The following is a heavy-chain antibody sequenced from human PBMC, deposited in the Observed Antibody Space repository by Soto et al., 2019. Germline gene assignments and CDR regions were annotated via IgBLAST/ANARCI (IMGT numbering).Heavy chain of an antibody. J-gene: IGHJ4*02. CDR3: ARTVGAAYYFDF. V-gene: IGHV4-4*07. D-gene: IGHD1-26*01. Sequence: SETLSLTCNVSGGSMSRYYWSWIRQPAGKGLEWIGRVWTSGSTNYNPSLKSRVTMSIDTSDNHFSLKLNSVTAADTAVYYCARTVGAAYYFDFWGQGTLVTVSS. CDR1: GGSMSRYY. CDR2: VWTSGST.